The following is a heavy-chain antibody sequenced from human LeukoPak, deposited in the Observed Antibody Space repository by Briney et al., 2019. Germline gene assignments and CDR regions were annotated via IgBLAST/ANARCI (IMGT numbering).Heavy chain of an antibody. CDR3: AKDQTPYY. CDR2: ISGSGDST. V-gene: IGHV3-23*01. CDR1: GFTFSSYT. Sequence: GGSLRLSCAASGFTFSSYTMTWVRQAPGKGLEWVSGISGSGDSTYYADSVKGRFTISRDNSKNTLHLQMNNLRAEDTAVYYCAKDQTPYYWGQGTLVTVSS. J-gene: IGHJ4*02.